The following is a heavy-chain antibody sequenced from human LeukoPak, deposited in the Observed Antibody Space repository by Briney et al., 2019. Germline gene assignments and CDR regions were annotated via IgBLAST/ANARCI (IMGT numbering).Heavy chain of an antibody. J-gene: IGHJ5*02. CDR1: GFTFNIYA. V-gene: IGHV3-23*01. Sequence: QAGGSLRLSCAASGFTFNIYAMSWVRQAPGKGLEWVSIISGNGRHIYYADSVKGRFTISRDNSKNTLYLQMSSLRADDTAVYYCAKDPTDGSWLTGAWGQGTLVTVSS. D-gene: IGHD1-26*01. CDR2: ISGNGRHI. CDR3: AKDPTDGSWLTGA.